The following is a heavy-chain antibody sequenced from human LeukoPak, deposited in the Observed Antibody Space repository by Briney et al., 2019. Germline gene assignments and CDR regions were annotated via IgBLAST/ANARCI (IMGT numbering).Heavy chain of an antibody. CDR2: ISGSGGIT. CDR3: AKDRISYDSSGYREDFDY. CDR1: GFTFSSYA. J-gene: IGHJ4*02. Sequence: GGSLRLSCAASGFTFSSYAMSWVRQAPGKGLEWVSGISGSGGITYYADSVKGRFTISRDNSKNTLYLQMNSLRAEDTAVYYCAKDRISYDSSGYREDFDYWGQGTLVTVSS. V-gene: IGHV3-23*01. D-gene: IGHD3-22*01.